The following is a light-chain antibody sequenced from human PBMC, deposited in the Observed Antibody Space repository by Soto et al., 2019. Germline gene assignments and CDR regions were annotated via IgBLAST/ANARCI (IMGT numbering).Light chain of an antibody. Sequence: DAVLTQSPLSLPVTPGQPASISCRSSQSLEYSDGKTYLNWYQQRPGQSPRRLIYKVSNRDFGVPDRFSDSGSGTAFTLEISRVEAEDVGVYYCMQGSYWPWTFGQGTKVEIK. CDR3: MQGSYWPWT. J-gene: IGKJ1*01. V-gene: IGKV2-30*01. CDR1: QSLEYSDGKTY. CDR2: KVS.